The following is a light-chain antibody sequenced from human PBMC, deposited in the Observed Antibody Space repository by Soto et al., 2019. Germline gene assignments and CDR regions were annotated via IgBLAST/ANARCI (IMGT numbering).Light chain of an antibody. CDR1: QSVSSY. CDR2: DAS. Sequence: EIVLTQSPATLSLSPGERATLSCRASQSVSSYLAWYQQKPGQAPRLLIYDASNRATGIPARFSGSGSGTDFTLTISSLGPEDFAVYSCQQRSNWPPRVFTFGPGTKVDIK. V-gene: IGKV3-11*01. J-gene: IGKJ3*01. CDR3: QQRSNWPPRVFT.